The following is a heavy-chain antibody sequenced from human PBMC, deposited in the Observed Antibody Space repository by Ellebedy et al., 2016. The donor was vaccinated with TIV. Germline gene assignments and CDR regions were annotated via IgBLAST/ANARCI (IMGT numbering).Heavy chain of an antibody. CDR1: GFTVTAYP. CDR2: IREDGGDR. J-gene: IGHJ4*02. D-gene: IGHD3-16*01. V-gene: IGHV3-7*03. CDR3: ARGPVRYTQKGGFLDY. Sequence: GESLKISCAASGFTVTAYPMNWVRQAPGKGLEWVANIREDGGDRYYVESVKGRFTISRDNSKNTLSLEMNSLRVDDTAVYFYARGPVRYTQKGGFLDYWGQGTLVTVSS.